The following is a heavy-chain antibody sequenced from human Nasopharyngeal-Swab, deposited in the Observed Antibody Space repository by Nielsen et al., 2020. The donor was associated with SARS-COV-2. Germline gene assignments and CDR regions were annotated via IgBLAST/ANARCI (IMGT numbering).Heavy chain of an antibody. V-gene: IGHV6-1*01. J-gene: IGHJ3*02. D-gene: IGHD5/OR15-5a*01. CDR3: ARGSALRLGDALDI. CDR2: TYYRSKWYN. Sequence: SHTLSLACGVSWDSLSSNSAAWNWIRQSPSSGLEWLGRTYYRSKWYNDYAISVRSRITINPDTSKNQFSLHLNSVTPEDTAVYYCARGSALRLGDALDIWGQGTKVTVSS. CDR1: WDSLSSNSAA.